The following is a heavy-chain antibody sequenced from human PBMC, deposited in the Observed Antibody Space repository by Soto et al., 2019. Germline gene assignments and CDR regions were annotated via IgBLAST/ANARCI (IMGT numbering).Heavy chain of an antibody. D-gene: IGHD6-13*01. V-gene: IGHV6-1*01. Sequence: SQTLELTCAISGDSVSSNSSAWNWIRQSPSRGLEWLGRTYYRSKWYNDYAVSVKSRITINPDTSKNQFSLQLNSVTPEDTAVYYCARDWAVGLAAAIGADWCDRWGKGTIFTVSS. J-gene: IGHJ5*01. CDR3: ARDWAVGLAAAIGADWCDR. CDR2: TYYRSKWYN. CDR1: GDSVSSNSSA.